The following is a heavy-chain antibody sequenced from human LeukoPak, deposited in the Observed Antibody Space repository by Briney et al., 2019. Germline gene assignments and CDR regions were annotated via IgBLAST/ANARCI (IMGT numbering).Heavy chain of an antibody. CDR2: ISSSSSTI. V-gene: IGHV3-48*01. CDR1: GFTFSTYA. D-gene: IGHD2-2*01. J-gene: IGHJ4*02. CDR3: ARLYRSSTSCYPD. Sequence: GRSLTLSCAASGFTFSTYAMHWVRQAPGKGLEWVSYISSSSSTIYYADSVKGRFTISRDNAKNSLYLQMNSLRAEDTAVYYCARLYRSSTSCYPDWGQGTLVTVSS.